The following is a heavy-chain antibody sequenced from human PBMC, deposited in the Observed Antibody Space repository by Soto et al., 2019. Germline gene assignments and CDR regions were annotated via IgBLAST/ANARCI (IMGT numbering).Heavy chain of an antibody. V-gene: IGHV3-23*01. Sequence: GGSLRLSCAASGFAFSAYAMTWVRQAPGKGLEWVSDISDSDGGTHYADSVKGRFTISRDNAKNTLYLQMDRLRVEDAAIYYCAKGRTFFDFWGQGTLVTVSS. CDR3: AKGRTFFDF. J-gene: IGHJ4*02. CDR1: GFAFSAYA. CDR2: ISDSDGGT.